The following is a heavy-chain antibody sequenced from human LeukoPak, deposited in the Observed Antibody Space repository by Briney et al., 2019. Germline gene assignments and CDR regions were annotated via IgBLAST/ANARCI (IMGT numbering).Heavy chain of an antibody. J-gene: IGHJ3*02. V-gene: IGHV5-51*01. CDR3: ARSRRDGYNFSPFDI. CDR2: IYPGDSDT. D-gene: IGHD5-24*01. Sequence: GESLKISCKGSGYSFTSYWIGWVRQMPGKGLEWMGIIYPGDSDTRYSPSLQGQVTISADKSINTAYLQWSSLKASDTAMYYCARSRRDGYNFSPFDIWGQGTMVTVSS. CDR1: GYSFTSYW.